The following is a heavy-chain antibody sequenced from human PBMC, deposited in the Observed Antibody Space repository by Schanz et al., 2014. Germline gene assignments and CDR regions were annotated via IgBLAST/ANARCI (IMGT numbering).Heavy chain of an antibody. CDR3: ARDQSPYTNSSEVTYFDY. CDR1: GYTFTSYG. V-gene: IGHV1-18*01. Sequence: QVQLVQSGAEVKKPGASVKVSCKASGYTFTSYGISWVRQAPGQGLEWMGWISPYNGNTNYAQKLQGRVTMTADTSTNTAYMDLRSLRADDTAVYYCARDQSPYTNSSEVTYFDYWGQGTLVTVSS. D-gene: IGHD6-6*01. CDR2: ISPYNGNT. J-gene: IGHJ4*02.